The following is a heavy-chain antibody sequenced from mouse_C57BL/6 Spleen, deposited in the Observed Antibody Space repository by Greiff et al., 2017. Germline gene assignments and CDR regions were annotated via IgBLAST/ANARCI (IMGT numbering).Heavy chain of an antibody. J-gene: IGHJ4*01. CDR3: ARWLLPYAMDY. CDR2: IYPGSGST. V-gene: IGHV1-55*01. Sequence: QVQLQQPGAELVKPGASVKMSCKASGYTFTSYWITWVKQRPGQGLEWIGDIYPGSGSTNYNEKFKSKATLTVDTSSSTAYMPLSSLTSEDSAVYYCARWLLPYAMDYWGQGTSVTVSS. D-gene: IGHD2-3*01. CDR1: GYTFTSYW.